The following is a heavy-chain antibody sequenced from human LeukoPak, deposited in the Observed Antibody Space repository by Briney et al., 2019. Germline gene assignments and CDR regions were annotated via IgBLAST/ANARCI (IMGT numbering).Heavy chain of an antibody. CDR1: GFTFSSNY. Sequence: PGGSLRLSCAASGFTFSSNYMSWVRQAPGKGLEGVSVIYRGGRTYYTESVKGRFTISRDNTKNKKHLQMKSQRAEDTAVYYFARGSSIAAPLAFDYWVQPTLLTVSS. D-gene: IGHD6-6*01. CDR2: IYRGGRT. V-gene: IGHV3-66*02. CDR3: ARGSSIAAPLAFDY. J-gene: IGHJ4*02.